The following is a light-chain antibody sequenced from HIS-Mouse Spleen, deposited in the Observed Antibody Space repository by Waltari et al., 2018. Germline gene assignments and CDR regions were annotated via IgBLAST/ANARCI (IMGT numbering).Light chain of an antibody. Sequence: SALTQPRSVSGSPGPSVTISCTGTSSEVGGYNYVSWYQQHPGKAPKLMLYDVSKRPSGVPDRFSGSKSGNTASLTISGLQAEDESDYYCCSYAGSYTLVFGGGTKLTVL. CDR1: SSEVGGYNY. V-gene: IGLV2-11*01. CDR2: DVS. J-gene: IGLJ2*01. CDR3: CSYAGSYTLV.